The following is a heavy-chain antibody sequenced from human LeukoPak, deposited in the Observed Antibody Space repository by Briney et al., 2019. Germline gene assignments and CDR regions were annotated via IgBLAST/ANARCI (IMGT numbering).Heavy chain of an antibody. CDR3: AKSMGSSSAYRFEY. CDR2: ISNDGNDA. V-gene: IGHV3-74*01. J-gene: IGHJ4*02. D-gene: IGHD6-13*01. CDR1: GFIFSSYW. Sequence: GGSLRLSCAASGFIFSSYWIHWVRQAPGKGLVWVSYISNDGNDATYADSVKGRFTVSRDNSKNTLYLQMNSLSSEDTAVYYCAKSMGSSSAYRFEYWGQGTLVTVSS.